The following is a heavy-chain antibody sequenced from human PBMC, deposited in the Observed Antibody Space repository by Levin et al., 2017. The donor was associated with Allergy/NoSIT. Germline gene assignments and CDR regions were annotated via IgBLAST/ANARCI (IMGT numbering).Heavy chain of an antibody. Sequence: GGSLRLSCAASLFTFIIYFIHFFLHSPFKGLEWVAVIWYDGSNKYYADSVKGRFTISRDNSKNTLYLQMNSLRAEDTAVYYCARDLWPGEMATICPPSYWGQGTLVTVSS. CDR1: LFTFIIYF. D-gene: IGHD5-24*01. V-gene: IGHV3-33*01. CDR2: IWYDGSNK. J-gene: IGHJ4*02. CDR3: ARDLWPGEMATICPPSY.